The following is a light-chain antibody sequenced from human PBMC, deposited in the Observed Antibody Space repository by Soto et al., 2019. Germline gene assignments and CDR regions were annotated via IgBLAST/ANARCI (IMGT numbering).Light chain of an antibody. Sequence: QSVLTQPPSVSGAPGQRVTISCTGSSSNIGAGYDVHWYQQLPGTAPKLLIYGNSNRPSGVPVRFSGSKSGTSASLAITGLQAEDEADYYCQSYDSRRSGSVFGGGTKLTVL. CDR1: SSNIGAGYD. J-gene: IGLJ2*01. CDR2: GNS. CDR3: QSYDSRRSGSV. V-gene: IGLV1-40*01.